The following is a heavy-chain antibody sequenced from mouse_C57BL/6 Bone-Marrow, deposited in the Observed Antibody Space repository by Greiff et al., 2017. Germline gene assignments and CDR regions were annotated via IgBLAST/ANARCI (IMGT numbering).Heavy chain of an antibody. CDR3: ARWDYYYGSPYFDY. CDR1: GYTFTDYY. CDR2: LFPGSGST. Sequence: QVQLKQSGPELVKPGASVKISCKASGYTFTDYYINWVKQRPGQGLEWIGWLFPGSGSTYYNEKFKGKATLTVDKSSSTAYMLLSSLTSEDSAVYFGARWDYYYGSPYFDYWGQGTTLTVSS. V-gene: IGHV1-75*01. D-gene: IGHD1-1*01. J-gene: IGHJ2*01.